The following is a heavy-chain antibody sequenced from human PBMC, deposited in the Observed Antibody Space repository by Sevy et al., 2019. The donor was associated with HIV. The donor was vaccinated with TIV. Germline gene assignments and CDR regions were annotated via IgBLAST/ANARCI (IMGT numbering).Heavy chain of an antibody. J-gene: IGHJ6*03. V-gene: IGHV3-74*01. D-gene: IGHD6-13*01. CDR1: GFTFSSYW. CDR3: ARVTGSSSPNYYYYYIDV. Sequence: GGSLRLSCAASGFTFSSYWMHWVRQAPGKGLVWVSRINSDGSSTSYADSVKGRFTISRDNAKHTLYLQMNSLRAEDTAVYYGARVTGSSSPNYYYYYIDVWGKGTTVTVSS. CDR2: INSDGSST.